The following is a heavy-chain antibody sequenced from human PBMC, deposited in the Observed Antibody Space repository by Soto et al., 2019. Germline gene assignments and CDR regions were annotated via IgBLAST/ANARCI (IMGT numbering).Heavy chain of an antibody. D-gene: IGHD6-19*01. J-gene: IGHJ4*02. Sequence: QLQLQESGPGLVKPSETLSLTCTVSGGSISSSSYYWGWIRQPPGKGLEWIGSIYYSGSTYYNPSLKSRVTITVETSKNEFSLKRSSVTAVDTAVYYCAREPALEYLCIAVAGAFDYWGQGTLVTVSS. CDR3: AREPALEYLCIAVAGAFDY. CDR2: IYYSGST. V-gene: IGHV4-39*02. CDR1: GGSISSSSYY.